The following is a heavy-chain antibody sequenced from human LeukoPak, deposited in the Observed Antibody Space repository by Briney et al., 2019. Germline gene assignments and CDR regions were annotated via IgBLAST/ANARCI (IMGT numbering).Heavy chain of an antibody. Sequence: GGSLRLSCAASEFSVGSNYMTWVRQAPGKGLEWVAFIRDDGSNKYNADSVKGRFTISRDNSKNTLYLQMNSLRAEDTAVYYCAKGSKVVLITRDYYMDVWGKGTTVTISS. CDR2: IRDDGSNK. J-gene: IGHJ6*03. V-gene: IGHV3-30*02. CDR3: AKGSKVVLITRDYYMDV. D-gene: IGHD3-22*01. CDR1: EFSVGSNY.